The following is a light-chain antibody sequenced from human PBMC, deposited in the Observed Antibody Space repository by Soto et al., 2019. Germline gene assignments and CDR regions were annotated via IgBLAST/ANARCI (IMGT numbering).Light chain of an antibody. CDR3: HQYNSWPRGT. V-gene: IGKV3-15*01. J-gene: IGKJ3*01. CDR1: QSVNLN. CDR2: GAS. Sequence: DKVMTQSPATLSVSPGEGATLSCTASQSVNLNLAWYQQKPGQPPRLLLCGASTRATGIPVRFRGSGSGTEFTLTISSLQSEDSAVYYCHQYNSWPRGTFGPGTKVDIK.